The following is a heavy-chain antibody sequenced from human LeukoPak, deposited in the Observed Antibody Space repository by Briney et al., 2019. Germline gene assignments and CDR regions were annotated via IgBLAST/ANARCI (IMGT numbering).Heavy chain of an antibody. D-gene: IGHD3-10*01. CDR2: IIPILGIA. CDR3: ARMVVSRALDI. J-gene: IGHJ3*02. CDR1: GYTFTDYY. V-gene: IGHV1-69*02. Sequence: GASVKVSCKASGYTFTDYYMHWVRQAPGQGLEWMGRIIPILGIANYAQKFQGRVTITADKSTSTAYMELSSLRSEDTAVYYCARMVVSRALDIWGQGTMVTVSS.